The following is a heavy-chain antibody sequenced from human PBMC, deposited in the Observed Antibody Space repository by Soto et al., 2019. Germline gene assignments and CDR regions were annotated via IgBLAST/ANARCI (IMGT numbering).Heavy chain of an antibody. CDR1: GFTFSSYE. CDR3: ARGTFDYGDYERNYYYYYGMDV. CDR2: ISSSGSTI. Sequence: EVQLVESGGGLVQPGGSLRLSCAASGFTFSSYEMNWVRQAPGKGLEWVSYISSSGSTIYYADPVKGRFTISRDNAKNSCYLQMNSLRADDTAVYYCARGTFDYGDYERNYYYYYGMDVWGQGTTVTVSS. D-gene: IGHD4-17*01. J-gene: IGHJ6*02. V-gene: IGHV3-48*03.